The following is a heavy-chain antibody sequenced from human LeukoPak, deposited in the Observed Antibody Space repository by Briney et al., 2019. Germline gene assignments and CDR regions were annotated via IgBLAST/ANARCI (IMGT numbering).Heavy chain of an antibody. V-gene: IGHV3-33*01. Sequence: QSGGSLRLSCAASGFTFSSYGMHWVRQAPGKGLEWVAVIWYDGSNKYYADSVKGRFTISRDNSKNTLYLQMNSLRAEDTAVYYCAREAYCSGGSCYDESYYYGMDVWGQGTTVTVSS. CDR1: GFTFSSYG. CDR2: IWYDGSNK. D-gene: IGHD2-15*01. CDR3: AREAYCSGGSCYDESYYYGMDV. J-gene: IGHJ6*02.